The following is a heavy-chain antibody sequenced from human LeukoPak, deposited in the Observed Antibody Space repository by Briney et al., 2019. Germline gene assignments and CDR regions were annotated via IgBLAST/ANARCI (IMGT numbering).Heavy chain of an antibody. V-gene: IGHV1-2*02. CDR1: GYTFTGYY. J-gene: IGHJ4*02. CDR3: ATSGYSYGYVIDY. D-gene: IGHD5-18*01. CDR2: INLNSGGT. Sequence: ASVRVSCKASGYTFTGYYMHWVRQAPGQGLEWMGWINLNSGGTNDAQKFQDRGTMTRDTSISTAYMELSSLRSEDTAVYYCATSGYSYGYVIDYWGQGTLVTVSS.